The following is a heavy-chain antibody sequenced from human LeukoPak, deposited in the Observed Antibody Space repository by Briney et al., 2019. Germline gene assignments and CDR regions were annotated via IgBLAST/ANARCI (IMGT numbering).Heavy chain of an antibody. J-gene: IGHJ4*02. CDR3: ATFEAYCGGDCYSGDY. D-gene: IGHD2-21*02. CDR1: GGTFSSYA. Sequence: GASVKVSCKASGGTFSSYAISWVRQAPGQGLEWMGGIIPIFGTANYAQKFQGRVTITADESTSTAYMELSSLRSEDTAVYYCATFEAYCGGDCYSGDYWGQGTLVTVSS. CDR2: IIPIFGTA. V-gene: IGHV1-69*13.